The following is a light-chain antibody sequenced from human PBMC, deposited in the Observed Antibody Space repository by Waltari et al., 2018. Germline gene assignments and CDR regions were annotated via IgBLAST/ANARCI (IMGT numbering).Light chain of an antibody. V-gene: IGLV2-14*02. CDR1: SSDVGRYDL. J-gene: IGLJ2*01. CDR2: DVT. CDR3: SSYRSSTTPIPV. Sequence: QSALTQPASVSGSPGQSITISCTGTSSDVGRYDLVSWYQQHPGKAPKLMIYDVTKRPSWVSSRFSAAKSGNTASLTISGLQSEDEADYFCSSYRSSTTPIPVFGGGTKLTVL.